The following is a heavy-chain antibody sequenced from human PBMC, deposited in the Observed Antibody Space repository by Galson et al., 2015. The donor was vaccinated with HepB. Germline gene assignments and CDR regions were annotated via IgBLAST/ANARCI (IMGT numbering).Heavy chain of an antibody. D-gene: IGHD3-3*01. Sequence: SVKVSCKASGYTFTSYAMNWVRQAPGQGLEWMGWINTNTGNPTYAQGFTGRFVFSLDTSVSTAYLQISSLKAEDTAVYYCARGRGDFWSGYLTLFDYWAREPWSPSPQ. CDR2: INTNTGNP. CDR1: GYTFTSYA. CDR3: ARGRGDFWSGYLTLFDY. V-gene: IGHV7-4-1*02. J-gene: IGHJ4*02.